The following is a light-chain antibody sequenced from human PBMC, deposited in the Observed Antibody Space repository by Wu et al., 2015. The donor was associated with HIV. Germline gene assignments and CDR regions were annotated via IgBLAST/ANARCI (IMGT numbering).Light chain of an antibody. CDR3: HHYGTSPPR. Sequence: EIVLTQSPGTLSLSPGERATLSCRASQNVSSNYLAWYRQRPGQTPRLLIYDTSSRATGIPDRFSGSGSGTDFTLTISGLEPEDFAVYYCHHYGTSPPRFGQGTKLEIK. V-gene: IGKV3-20*01. J-gene: IGKJ2*03. CDR1: QNVSSNY. CDR2: DTS.